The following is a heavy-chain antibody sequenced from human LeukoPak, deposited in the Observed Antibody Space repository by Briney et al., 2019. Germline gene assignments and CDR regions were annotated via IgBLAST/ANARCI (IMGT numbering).Heavy chain of an antibody. CDR1: GFTFSSCG. J-gene: IGHJ4*02. CDR3: ARDGLQAYYDSSGFFDY. D-gene: IGHD3-22*01. CDR2: ISGSSSFI. V-gene: IGHV3-21*01. Sequence: GRSLRLSCAASGFTFSSCGMHWVRQAPGKGLEWVSSISGSSSFISYADSMQGRFTISRDNARNSLYLQMNSLRAEDTAVYYCARDGLQAYYDSSGFFDYWGQGTLVTVSS.